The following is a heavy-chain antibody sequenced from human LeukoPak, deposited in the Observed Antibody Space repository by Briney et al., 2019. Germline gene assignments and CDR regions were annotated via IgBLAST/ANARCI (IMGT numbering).Heavy chain of an antibody. V-gene: IGHV3-23*01. CDR3: AKDRDYYDSSGSYFDY. CDR2: ISGSGGST. J-gene: IGHJ4*02. CDR1: GFTFSSYG. Sequence: PGGSLRLSCAASGFTFSSYGMSWVRQAPGKGLEWVSAISGSGGSTYYADSVKGRFTISRDNSKNTLYLQMNSLRAEDTAVYYCAKDRDYYDSSGSYFDYWGQGTLVTVSS. D-gene: IGHD3-22*01.